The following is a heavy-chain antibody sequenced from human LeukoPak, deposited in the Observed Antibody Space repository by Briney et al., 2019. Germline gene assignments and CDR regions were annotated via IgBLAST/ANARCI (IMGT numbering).Heavy chain of an antibody. J-gene: IGHJ5*02. CDR1: GFTFSSYS. CDR3: ARDFTMVRGVILNWFDP. V-gene: IGHV3-21*01. CDR2: ISSSSSYI. Sequence: PGGSLRLSCAASGFTFSSYSMNWVRQAPGKGLEWVSSISSSSSYIYYADSVKGRFTISRDNAKNPLYLQMNSLRAEDTAVYYCARDFTMVRGVILNWFDPWGQGTLVTVSS. D-gene: IGHD3-10*01.